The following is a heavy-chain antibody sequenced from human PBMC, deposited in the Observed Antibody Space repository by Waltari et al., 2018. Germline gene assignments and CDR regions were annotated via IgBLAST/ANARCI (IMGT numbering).Heavy chain of an antibody. V-gene: IGHV4-61*02. CDR2: IYTTGTT. D-gene: IGHD3-16*02. CDR1: GGSISSGSYY. CDR3: ARGYTTLAY. J-gene: IGHJ4*02. Sequence: QVQLQESGPGLVKPSQTLSLTCPVSGGSISSGSYYWSWIRQPAGKGLEWIGRIYTTGTTHYNPSLKSRVTISVDTSKNQFSLKLSSVTVADTAVYYCARGYTTLAYWGQGTLVTVSS.